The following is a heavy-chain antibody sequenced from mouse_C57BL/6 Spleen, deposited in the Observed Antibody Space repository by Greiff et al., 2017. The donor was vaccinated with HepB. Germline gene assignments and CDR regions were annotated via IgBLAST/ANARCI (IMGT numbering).Heavy chain of an antibody. CDR3: ARRDYGNYWYFDV. V-gene: IGHV5-9*01. J-gene: IGHJ1*03. CDR2: ISGGGGNT. Sequence: EVQLVESGGGLVKPGGSLKLSCAASGFTFSSYTMSWVRQTPEQRLEWVATISGGGGNTYYPDSVKGRCTISRDNAKNTLYLQMSSLRSEDTALYYCARRDYGNYWYFDVWGTGTTVTVSS. D-gene: IGHD2-1*01. CDR1: GFTFSSYT.